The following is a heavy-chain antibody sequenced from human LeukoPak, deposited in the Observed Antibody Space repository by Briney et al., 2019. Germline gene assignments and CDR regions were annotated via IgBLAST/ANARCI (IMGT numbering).Heavy chain of an antibody. CDR1: GFKFTNYA. CDR2: IGGSGVTK. Sequence: GGSLRLSCAASGFKFTNYAMHWVRQAPGKGLEWVSTIGGSGVTKFYADSVEGRVTISRDNSNNALFLQMNSLRAEDMAIYYCARGASSWEYTTFDVWGQGAIVTVSS. J-gene: IGHJ3*01. V-gene: IGHV3-23*01. CDR3: ARGASSWEYTTFDV. D-gene: IGHD6-13*01.